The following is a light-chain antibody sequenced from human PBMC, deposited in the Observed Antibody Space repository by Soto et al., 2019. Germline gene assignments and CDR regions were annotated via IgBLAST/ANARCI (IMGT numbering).Light chain of an antibody. CDR2: GNT. J-gene: IGLJ2*01. CDR3: QSYDRGLRGSV. Sequence: QAVVTQPPSVSGAPGQRITISCTGSSSNIGANYDVHWYQQVPGTAPKLLIYGNTHRPSGGPDRFSGSKSGTSASLAITALRAEDEDTYYCQSYDRGLRGSVFGGGTKLTVL. V-gene: IGLV1-40*01. CDR1: SSNIGANYD.